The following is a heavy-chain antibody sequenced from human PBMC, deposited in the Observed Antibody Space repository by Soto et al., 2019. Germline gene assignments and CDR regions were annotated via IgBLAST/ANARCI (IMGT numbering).Heavy chain of an antibody. CDR1: GFTFSSYA. CDR3: ARATLGDCTNGVCQSAGLDD. J-gene: IGHJ6*02. CDR2: ISYDGSNK. Sequence: GGSLRLSCASSGFTFSSYAMHWVRQAPYKGLEWVAVISYDGSNKYYPDSVKGRFTISRDNSKNTLYLHMNSLRGEDTAVYYCARATLGDCTNGVCQSAGLDDWGQGTTVTVSS. D-gene: IGHD2-8*01. V-gene: IGHV3-30-3*01.